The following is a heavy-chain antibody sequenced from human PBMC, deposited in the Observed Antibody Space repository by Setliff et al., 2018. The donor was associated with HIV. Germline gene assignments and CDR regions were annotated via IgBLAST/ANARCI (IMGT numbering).Heavy chain of an antibody. J-gene: IGHJ4*02. Sequence: PSETLSLTCTVAGVSISSSSSYWGWIRQPPEKGLEWIGNVYYNGKTYNNPSFKSRVTVSVDTSKNQFSLKMSAVTAADTGMYYCVRLTGYCSGDSCFSGEFDYWGQGALVTVSS. CDR3: VRLTGYCSGDSCFSGEFDY. D-gene: IGHD2-15*01. CDR2: VYYNGKT. V-gene: IGHV4-39*01. CDR1: GVSISSSSSY.